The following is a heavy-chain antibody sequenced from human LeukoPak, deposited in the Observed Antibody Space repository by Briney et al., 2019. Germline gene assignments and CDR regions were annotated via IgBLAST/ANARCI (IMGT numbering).Heavy chain of an antibody. CDR1: GFTFSSYA. V-gene: IGHV3-23*01. Sequence: GGSLRLSCAASGFTFSSYAMSWVRQAPGKGLEWVSAISGSGGSTYYADSVKGRFTISRDNSKNTLYLQMNSLRAEDTAVYYCATSSSWYPWYFDYWGQGTLVTVSS. CDR2: ISGSGGST. D-gene: IGHD6-13*01. J-gene: IGHJ4*02. CDR3: ATSSSWYPWYFDY.